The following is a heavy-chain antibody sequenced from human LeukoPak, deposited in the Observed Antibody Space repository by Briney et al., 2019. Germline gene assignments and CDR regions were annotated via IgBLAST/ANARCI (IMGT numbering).Heavy chain of an antibody. V-gene: IGHV3-23*01. CDR2: ISGSGGST. CDR1: GFTSSSYA. D-gene: IGHD3-3*01. Sequence: GGSLRLSCAASGFTSSSYAMSWVRQAPGKGLEWVSAISGSGGSTYYADSVKGRFTISRDNSKNTLSLQMNSLRAEDTAVYYCARASFGVIVGPDYWGQGTLVTVSS. CDR3: ARASFGVIVGPDY. J-gene: IGHJ4*02.